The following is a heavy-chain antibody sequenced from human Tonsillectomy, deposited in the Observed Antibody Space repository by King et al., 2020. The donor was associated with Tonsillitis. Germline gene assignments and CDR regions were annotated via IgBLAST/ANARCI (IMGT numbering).Heavy chain of an antibody. CDR2: ISYDGSNK. CDR3: AKDRRGSGGAYYDFWSGPYGMDV. D-gene: IGHD3-3*01. CDR1: AFTFSSYG. Sequence: QLVQSGGGVVQPGRSLRLSCAASAFTFSSYGMHWVRQAPGKGLEWVAVISYDGSNKYYADSVKGRFTISRDNSKNTLHLQMNSLRAEDTAVYYCAKDRRGSGGAYYDFWSGPYGMDVWGQGATVTVSS. J-gene: IGHJ6*02. V-gene: IGHV3-30*18.